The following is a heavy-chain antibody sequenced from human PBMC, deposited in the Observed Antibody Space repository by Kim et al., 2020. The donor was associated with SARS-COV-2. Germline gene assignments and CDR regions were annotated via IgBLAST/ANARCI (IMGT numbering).Heavy chain of an antibody. D-gene: IGHD2-15*01. CDR1: GGSISSYY. CDR2: IYYSGST. Sequence: SETLSLTCTVSGGSISSYYWSWIRQPPGKGLEWIGYIYYSGSTNYNPSLKSRVTISVDTSKNQFSLKLSSVTAADTAVYYCASGLSGSGGYYYYGMDVWGQGTTVTVSS. J-gene: IGHJ6*02. CDR3: ASGLSGSGGYYYYGMDV. V-gene: IGHV4-59*13.